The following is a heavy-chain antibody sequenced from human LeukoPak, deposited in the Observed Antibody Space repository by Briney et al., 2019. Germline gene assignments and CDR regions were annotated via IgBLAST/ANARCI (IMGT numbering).Heavy chain of an antibody. V-gene: IGHV1-2*02. Sequence: ASVKVSCKASGYTFTGYYMHWVRQAPGQGLEWMGWINPNSGGTNYAQKFQGRVTMTRDTSISTAYMELSRLRSEDTAVYYCASSGIAAAGAFDYWGQGTLVTVSS. CDR1: GYTFTGYY. CDR3: ASSGIAAAGAFDY. D-gene: IGHD6-13*01. CDR2: INPNSGGT. J-gene: IGHJ4*02.